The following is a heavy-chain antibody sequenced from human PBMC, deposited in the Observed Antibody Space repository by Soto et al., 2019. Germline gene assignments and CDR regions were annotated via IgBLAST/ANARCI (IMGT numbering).Heavy chain of an antibody. J-gene: IGHJ5*02. CDR2: IYYSGST. CDR1: GGSISSSSYY. D-gene: IGHD3-3*01. V-gene: IGHV4-39*01. Sequence: SETLSLTCTVSGGSISSSSYYWGWIRQPPGKGLEWIGSIYYSGSTYYNPSLKSRVTISVDTSKNQFSLKLSSVTAADTAVYYCASAAGYYDFWSGYFGHWFDPWGQGTLVTV. CDR3: ASAAGYYDFWSGYFGHWFDP.